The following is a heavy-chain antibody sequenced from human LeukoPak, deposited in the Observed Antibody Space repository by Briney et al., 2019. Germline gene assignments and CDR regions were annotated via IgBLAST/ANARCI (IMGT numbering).Heavy chain of an antibody. J-gene: IGHJ4*02. CDR2: ISGSGDTT. Sequence: PGGSLRLSCAASGFTFSCYAMSWVRQAPRKGLEWVSVISGSGDTTFYGDSVKGRFSISRDNSKNTLYLQVNSLRVEDTAVYYCAKLPEEHLNLDYWGQGTLVTVSS. V-gene: IGHV3-23*01. CDR1: GFTFSCYA. CDR3: AKLPEEHLNLDY. D-gene: IGHD1-14*01.